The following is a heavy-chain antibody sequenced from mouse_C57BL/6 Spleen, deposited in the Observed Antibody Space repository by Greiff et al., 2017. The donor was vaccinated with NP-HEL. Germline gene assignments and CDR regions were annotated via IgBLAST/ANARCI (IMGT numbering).Heavy chain of an antibody. J-gene: IGHJ2*01. Sequence: VQLQQSGAELVRPGASVKLSCTASGFNIKDDYMHWVKQRPEQGLEWIGWIDPENGDTEYASKFQGKATITADTSSNTAYLQLSSLTSEDTAVYYCTIGHYYGHYWGQGTTLTVSS. CDR1: GFNIKDDY. CDR3: TIGHYYGHY. CDR2: IDPENGDT. V-gene: IGHV14-4*01. D-gene: IGHD1-1*01.